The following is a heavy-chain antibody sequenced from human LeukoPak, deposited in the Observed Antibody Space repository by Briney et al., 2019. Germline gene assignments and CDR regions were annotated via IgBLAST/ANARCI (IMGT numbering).Heavy chain of an antibody. D-gene: IGHD5-12*01. CDR3: ARDSIVATYYYYGMDV. Sequence: GGSLRLSCAASGFTFSSYEVNWVRQAPGKGLEWVSYISSSGSTIYYADSVKGRFTISRDNAKNSLYLQMNSLRAEDTAVYYCARDSIVATYYYYGMDVWGQGTTVTVSS. CDR2: ISSSGSTI. CDR1: GFTFSSYE. J-gene: IGHJ6*02. V-gene: IGHV3-48*03.